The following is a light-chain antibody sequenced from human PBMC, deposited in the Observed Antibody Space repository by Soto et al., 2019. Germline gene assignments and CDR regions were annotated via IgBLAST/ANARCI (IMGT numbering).Light chain of an antibody. CDR2: EVN. J-gene: IGLJ1*01. CDR1: SSDVGGYKY. CDR3: SSYAGINNLGV. V-gene: IGLV2-8*01. Sequence: QSALTQPPSASGSPGQSVTISCTGISSDVGGYKYVSWYQQHPGKAPKLMIFEVNKRPSGVPDRFSGSKSGNTASLTVSGLQAEDEAVYYCSSYAGINNLGVFGTGTKVTVL.